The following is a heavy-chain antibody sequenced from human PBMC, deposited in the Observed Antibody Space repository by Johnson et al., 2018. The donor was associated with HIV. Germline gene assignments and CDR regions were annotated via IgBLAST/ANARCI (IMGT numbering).Heavy chain of an antibody. CDR2: ISYDGSNK. CDR3: ANIAVVYAFDI. CDR1: GFTFSSYA. J-gene: IGHJ3*02. V-gene: IGHV3-30*14. D-gene: IGHD6-19*01. Sequence: QVQLVESGGGLVKPGGSLRLSCAASGFTFSSYAMHWVRQAPGKGLEWVAVISYDGSNKYYADSVKGRFTISRDNSKNTLYLQMNSLRAEDTAVYYCANIAVVYAFDIWGQGTMVTVSS.